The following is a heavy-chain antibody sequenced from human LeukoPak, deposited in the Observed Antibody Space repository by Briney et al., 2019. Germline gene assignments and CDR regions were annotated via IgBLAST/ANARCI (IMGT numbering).Heavy chain of an antibody. D-gene: IGHD6-19*01. CDR2: ISSSGSTI. V-gene: IGHV3-48*03. CDR3: ARGRSIAVAPTMDWFDP. J-gene: IGHJ5*02. Sequence: GGSLRLSCAASGFTFSSYEMNWVRQAPGKGLEWVSYISSSGSTIYYADSVKGRFTISRDNAKNSLYLQMNSLRAEDTAVYYCARGRSIAVAPTMDWFDPWGQGTLVTVSS. CDR1: GFTFSSYE.